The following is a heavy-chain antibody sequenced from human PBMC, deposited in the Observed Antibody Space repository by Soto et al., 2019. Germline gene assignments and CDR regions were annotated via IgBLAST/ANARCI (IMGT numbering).Heavy chain of an antibody. CDR3: ARSLGYCSSTSCYNVSHTYYYYYYMDV. V-gene: IGHV4-59*08. Sequence: PSETLSLTCTVSGGSISSYYWSWIRQPPGKGLEWIGYIYYSGSTNYNPSLKSRVTISVDTSKNQFSLKLSSVTAADTAVYYCARSLGYCSSTSCYNVSHTYYYYYYMDVWGKGTTVTVSS. J-gene: IGHJ6*03. CDR2: IYYSGST. D-gene: IGHD2-2*02. CDR1: GGSISSYY.